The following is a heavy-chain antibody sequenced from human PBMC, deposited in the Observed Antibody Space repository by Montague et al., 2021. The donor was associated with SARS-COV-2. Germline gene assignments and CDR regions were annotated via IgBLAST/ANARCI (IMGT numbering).Heavy chain of an antibody. D-gene: IGHD3-10*01. CDR2: IHYSGGN. V-gene: IGHV4-59*01. CDR1: GGSIGSYY. CDR3: ARSLDSSWTYYLPY. Sequence: SETLSLTCSVSGGSIGSYYWSWLRQPPGKGLEWIGHIHYSGGNTYSPSFKSRVTISIDTPKNQFSLKLSSVTAADTAVYYCARSLDSSWTYYLPYWGQGTLVTVSS. J-gene: IGHJ4*02.